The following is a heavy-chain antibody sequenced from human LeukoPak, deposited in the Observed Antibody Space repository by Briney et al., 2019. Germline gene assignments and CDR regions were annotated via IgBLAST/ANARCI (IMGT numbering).Heavy chain of an antibody. CDR3: TTMALGVGAFDV. Sequence: GGSLRLSCAASGFTFSNAWMSWVRQAPGKGLKWVGHIKTKTDGGTTDYAAPVKGRFTISRDASKNTLFLQMNSLKTDDTAVYYCTTMALGVGAFDVWGQGTMVTVSS. J-gene: IGHJ3*01. D-gene: IGHD3-16*01. CDR1: GFTFSNAW. CDR2: IKTKTDGGTT. V-gene: IGHV3-15*01.